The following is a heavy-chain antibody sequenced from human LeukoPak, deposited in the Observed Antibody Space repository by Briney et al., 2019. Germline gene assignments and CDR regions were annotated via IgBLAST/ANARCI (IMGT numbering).Heavy chain of an antibody. V-gene: IGHV3-30*04. J-gene: IGHJ4*02. Sequence: PGRSLRLSCAASGFTFSSYAMHWVRQAPGKGLEWVAVISYDGSNKYYADSVKGRFTISRDNSKNTLYLQMNSLRAEDTAVYYCARLGIAVAGQFDYWGQGTLVTVSP. CDR1: GFTFSSYA. D-gene: IGHD6-19*01. CDR3: ARLGIAVAGQFDY. CDR2: ISYDGSNK.